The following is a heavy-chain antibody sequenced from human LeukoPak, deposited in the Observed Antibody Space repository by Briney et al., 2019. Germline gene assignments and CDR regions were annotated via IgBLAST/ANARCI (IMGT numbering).Heavy chain of an antibody. D-gene: IGHD4-17*01. V-gene: IGHV4-30-4*01. Sequence: SETLSLTCTVSGGSISSGDYYWSWIRQPPGKGLEWIGYIYYSGSTYYNPSLKSRVTISVDTSKNQLSLKLSSVAAADTAVYYCAGTYDYGDYKGGIDYWGQGTLVTVSS. J-gene: IGHJ4*02. CDR1: GGSISSGDYY. CDR2: IYYSGST. CDR3: AGTYDYGDYKGGIDY.